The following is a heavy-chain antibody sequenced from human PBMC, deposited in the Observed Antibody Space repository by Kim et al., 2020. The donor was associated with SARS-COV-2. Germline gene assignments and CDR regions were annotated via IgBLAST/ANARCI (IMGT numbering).Heavy chain of an antibody. J-gene: IGHJ4*02. CDR1: GLTVSSNF. CDR2: IYSEGSK. D-gene: IGHD2-15*01. CDR3: ARGEHDFRATSGYVDS. Sequence: GGSLRLSCAASGLTVSSNFMRWVRQAPGKGLEWVAVIYSEGSKRYAGYVKGRFTISRDYSKNTLYLTMNRLTGEDTAVYYCARGEHDFRATSGYVDSWGQGILVTVSS. V-gene: IGHV3-66*01.